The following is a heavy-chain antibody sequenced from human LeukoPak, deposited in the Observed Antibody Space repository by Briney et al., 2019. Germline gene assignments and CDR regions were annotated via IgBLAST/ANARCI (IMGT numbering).Heavy chain of an antibody. Sequence: PGGSLRLSCAASGFTLSDYYMSWIRQAPGKGLEWVSYISSSGSTIYYADSVKGRFTISRDNAKNSLYLQMNSLRAEDTAVYYCARESDYVWGSYRRQVDYWGQGTLVTVSS. V-gene: IGHV3-11*01. CDR2: ISSSGSTI. CDR3: ARESDYVWGSYRRQVDY. CDR1: GFTLSDYY. J-gene: IGHJ4*02. D-gene: IGHD3-16*02.